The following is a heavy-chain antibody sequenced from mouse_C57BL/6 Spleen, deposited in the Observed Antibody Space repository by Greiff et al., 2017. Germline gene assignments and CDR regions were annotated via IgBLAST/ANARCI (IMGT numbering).Heavy chain of an antibody. D-gene: IGHD1-1*01. J-gene: IGHJ1*03. V-gene: IGHV1-53*01. CDR1: GYTFTSYW. CDR3: ARRDGSSHWYFDV. CDR2: INPSNGGT. Sequence: VKLQQPGTELVKPGASVKLSCKASGYTFTSYWMHWVKQRPGQGLEWIGNINPSNGGTNYNEKFKSKATLTVDKSSSTAYMQLSSLTSEDSAVYYCARRDGSSHWYFDVWGTGTTVTVSS.